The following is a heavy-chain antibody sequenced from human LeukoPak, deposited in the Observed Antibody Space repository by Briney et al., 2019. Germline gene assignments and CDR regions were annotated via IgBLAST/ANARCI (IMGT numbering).Heavy chain of an antibody. D-gene: IGHD3-3*01. CDR3: ARGAPEFLEWLLSTHDTFDI. CDR1: SGSLSDYY. J-gene: IGHJ3*02. CDR2: INHSGTT. V-gene: IGHV4-34*01. Sequence: SETLSLTCAVYSGSLSDYYWSWIRQPPGKGLEWIGEINHSGTTKYSPSLKSRVTMSVDTSKNQFSLKLSSLTAADTAVYYCARGAPEFLEWLLSTHDTFDIWGQGTMVTVSS.